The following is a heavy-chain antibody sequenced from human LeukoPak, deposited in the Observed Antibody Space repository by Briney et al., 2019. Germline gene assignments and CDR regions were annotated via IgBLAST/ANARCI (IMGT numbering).Heavy chain of an antibody. V-gene: IGHV3-49*03. CDR1: GFTFGDYA. CDR2: IRSKAYGGTT. D-gene: IGHD1-26*01. CDR3: TSTKGGDKWELPYFDY. Sequence: GGSLRLSCTASGFTFGDYAMSWFRQAPGKGLEWVGFIRSKAYGGTTEYAASVKGRFTISRDDSKSIAYLQMNSLKTEDTAVYYCTSTKGGDKWELPYFDYWGQGTLVTVSS. J-gene: IGHJ4*02.